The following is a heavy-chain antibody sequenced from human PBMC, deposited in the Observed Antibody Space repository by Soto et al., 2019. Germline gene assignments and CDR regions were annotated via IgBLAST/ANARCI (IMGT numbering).Heavy chain of an antibody. J-gene: IGHJ5*02. Sequence: SVKVSCKASGCTFSSYAISWVRQAPGQGLEWMGGIIPIFGTANYAQKFQGRVTITADESTSTAYMELSSLRSEDTAVYYCARGNVVVIRENWFEPWGQGTLVTVSS. D-gene: IGHD3-22*01. CDR1: GCTFSSYA. V-gene: IGHV1-69*13. CDR2: IIPIFGTA. CDR3: ARGNVVVIRENWFEP.